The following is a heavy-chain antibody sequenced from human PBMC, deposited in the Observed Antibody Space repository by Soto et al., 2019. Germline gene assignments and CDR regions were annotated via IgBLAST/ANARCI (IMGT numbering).Heavy chain of an antibody. V-gene: IGHV4-30-4*01. Sequence: SETLSLTCTASGGSISSGDYYWSWIRQPPGKGLEWIGYIYYSGSTYYNPSLKSRVTISVDTSKNQFSLKLSSVTAADTAVYYCASTTAGFGYFDLWGRGTLVTVSS. CDR2: IYYSGST. D-gene: IGHD1-26*01. CDR3: ASTTAGFGYFDL. J-gene: IGHJ2*01. CDR1: GGSISSGDYY.